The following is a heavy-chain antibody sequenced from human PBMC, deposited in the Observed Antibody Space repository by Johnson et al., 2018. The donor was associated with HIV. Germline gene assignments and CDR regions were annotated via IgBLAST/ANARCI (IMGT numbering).Heavy chain of an antibody. CDR2: ISSSDSTI. CDR3: ARGGHSGYDYFEAFEM. CDR1: GFTVSGNY. D-gene: IGHD5-12*01. V-gene: IGHV3-11*04. J-gene: IGHJ3*02. Sequence: QMLLVESGGGVVQPGRSLRFSCAASGFTVSGNYMRWVRQAPGKGLEWVSYISSSDSTILYADSVKGRFTISRDNSNNTLYLQLNSLRGEETATYYCARGGHSGYDYFEAFEMWGQGTKVTVSS.